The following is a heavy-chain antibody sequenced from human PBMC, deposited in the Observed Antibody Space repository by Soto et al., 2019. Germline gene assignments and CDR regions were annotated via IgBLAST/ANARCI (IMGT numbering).Heavy chain of an antibody. J-gene: IGHJ6*04. Sequence: QVQLQESGPGLVKPSETLSLTCTVSGGSISSYYWSWIRQPPGKGLEWIGYIYSTGSTNYNPSLSSRVTISVETSKNQFSLTLSSVAAADTAVYYCARAHSYYYGSGAGMDVWGKGTTVTVSS. D-gene: IGHD3-10*01. CDR3: ARAHSYYYGSGAGMDV. V-gene: IGHV4-59*01. CDR2: IYSTGST. CDR1: GGSISSYY.